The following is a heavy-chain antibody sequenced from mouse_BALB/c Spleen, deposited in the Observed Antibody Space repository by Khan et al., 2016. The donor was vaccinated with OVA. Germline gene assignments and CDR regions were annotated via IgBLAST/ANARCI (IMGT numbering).Heavy chain of an antibody. Sequence: EVQLQESGPGLVKPSQSLSLTCTVTGYSITSGYGWNWIRQFQGNKLEWMGYISYSGSTNYNPSLKSLISITRDTSKNQFFLQLNSVTTEDTATYYCAKTARIKYWGQGTTLTVSS. V-gene: IGHV3-2*02. J-gene: IGHJ2*01. D-gene: IGHD1-2*01. CDR2: ISYSGST. CDR3: AKTARIKY. CDR1: GYSITSGYG.